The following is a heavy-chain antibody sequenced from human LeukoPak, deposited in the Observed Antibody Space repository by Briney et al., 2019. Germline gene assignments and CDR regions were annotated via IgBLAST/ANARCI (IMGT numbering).Heavy chain of an antibody. D-gene: IGHD3-10*01. J-gene: IGHJ3*02. V-gene: IGHV3-13*04. CDR2: IGTAGDT. CDR3: ARGHYYAAFDI. CDR1: GFTFSSYD. Sequence: GGSLTLSCAASGFTFSSYDMHWVRQAPGQGLEWVSAIGTAGDTYYPGSVKGRFTISRENAKNSLYLQMNSLSAGDTAVYYCARGHYYAAFDIWGQGTMVTVCS.